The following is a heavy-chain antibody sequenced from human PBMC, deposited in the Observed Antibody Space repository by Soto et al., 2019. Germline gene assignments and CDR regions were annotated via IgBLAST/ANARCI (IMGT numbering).Heavy chain of an antibody. CDR2: ISSSSSYI. CDR3: ARVRVYYDFWSGYYKGPLDY. J-gene: IGHJ4*02. CDR1: GFTFSSYS. Sequence: EVQLVESGGGLVKPGGSLRLSCAASGFTFSSYSMNWVRQAPGQGLEWVSSISSSSSYIYYADSVKGRFTISRDNAKPSLYLQMNSLRAEDTAVYYCARVRVYYDFWSGYYKGPLDYWGQGTLVTVSS. V-gene: IGHV3-21*01. D-gene: IGHD3-3*01.